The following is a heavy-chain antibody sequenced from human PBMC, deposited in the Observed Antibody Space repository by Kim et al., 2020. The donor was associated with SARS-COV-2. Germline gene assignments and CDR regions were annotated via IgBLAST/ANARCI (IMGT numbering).Heavy chain of an antibody. CDR3: ARHALYYDFWSGPQRYYGMDV. D-gene: IGHD3-3*01. CDR1: GGSISSYY. V-gene: IGHV4-59*08. CDR2: IYYSGST. Sequence: SETLSLTCTVSGGSISSYYWSWIRQPPGKGLEWIGYIYYSGSTNYNPSLKSRVTISVDTSKNQFSLKLSSVTAADTAVYYCARHALYYDFWSGPQRYYGMDVPGQGTTVTVSS. J-gene: IGHJ6*02.